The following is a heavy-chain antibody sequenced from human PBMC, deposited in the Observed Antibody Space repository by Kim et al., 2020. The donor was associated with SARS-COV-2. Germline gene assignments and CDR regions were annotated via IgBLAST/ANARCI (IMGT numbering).Heavy chain of an antibody. J-gene: IGHJ4*02. D-gene: IGHD5-12*01. CDR1: GGSISSYY. CDR3: ARGGIVATAVDY. Sequence: SETLSLTCTVSGGSISSYYWSWIRQPPGKGPEWIGYIYDTGTTNYNPSLKSRVTMSVDTSKMQFSLRLRSVTAADTAVYYCARGGIVATAVDYWGQGTLVTVSS. CDR2: IYDTGTT. V-gene: IGHV4-59*01.